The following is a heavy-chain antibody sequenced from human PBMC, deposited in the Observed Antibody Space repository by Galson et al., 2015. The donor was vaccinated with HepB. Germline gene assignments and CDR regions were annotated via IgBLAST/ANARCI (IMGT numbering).Heavy chain of an antibody. CDR2: ISYDGSNK. J-gene: IGHJ4*02. V-gene: IGHV3-30-3*01. CDR3: AREPTAMVPFDY. Sequence: SLRLSCAASGFTFSSYAMHWVRQAPGKGLEWVAVISYDGSNKYYADSVRGRFTISRDNSKNTLYLQMNSLRAEDTAVYYCAREPTAMVPFDYWGQGTLVTVSS. CDR1: GFTFSSYA. D-gene: IGHD5-18*01.